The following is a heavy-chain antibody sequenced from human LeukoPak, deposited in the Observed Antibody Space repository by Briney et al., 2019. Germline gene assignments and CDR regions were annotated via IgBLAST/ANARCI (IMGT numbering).Heavy chain of an antibody. D-gene: IGHD2-2*01. CDR1: GYTFTSYG. V-gene: IGHV1-18*01. Sequence: VASVKVSCKASGYTFTSYGISWVRQAPGQGLEWMGWISAYNGNTNYAQKLQGRVTMTSDTSTSTAYMELRSLRSDDTAVYYCARDKRSSTKLYYYGMDVWGQGTTVTVSS. CDR2: ISAYNGNT. J-gene: IGHJ6*02. CDR3: ARDKRSSTKLYYYGMDV.